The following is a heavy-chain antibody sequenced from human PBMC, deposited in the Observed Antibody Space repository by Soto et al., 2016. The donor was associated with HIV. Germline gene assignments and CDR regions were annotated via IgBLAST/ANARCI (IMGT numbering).Heavy chain of an antibody. CDR1: GYTFTSYG. CDR3: AGAASGARWDFDY. Sequence: QVQLVQSGAEVKKPGASVKVSCKASGYTFTSYGITWVRQAPGQGLEWMGWINTYNGNTNYAQNFQGRVTMTTDTSTSTAYMELRSLRSEDTAVYYCAGAASGARWDFDYWGQGTLVTVSS. D-gene: IGHD1-26*01. CDR2: INTYNGNT. V-gene: IGHV1-18*01. J-gene: IGHJ4*02.